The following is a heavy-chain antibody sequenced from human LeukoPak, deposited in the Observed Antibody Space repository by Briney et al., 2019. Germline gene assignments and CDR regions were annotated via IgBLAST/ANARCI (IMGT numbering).Heavy chain of an antibody. D-gene: IGHD4-23*01. CDR3: ARDYGGAYFDY. Sequence: GGSLRLSCAASGFTFSSYWMHWVRQAPGKGLVWVSRINSDGSSTSYADSVKGRFTISRDNTKNTLYLQMNSLRAEDTAVYYCARDYGGAYFDYWGQGTLVTVSS. V-gene: IGHV3-74*01. CDR2: INSDGSST. J-gene: IGHJ4*02. CDR1: GFTFSSYW.